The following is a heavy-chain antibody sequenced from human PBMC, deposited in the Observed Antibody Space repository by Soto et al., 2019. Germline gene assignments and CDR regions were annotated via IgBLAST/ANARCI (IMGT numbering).Heavy chain of an antibody. V-gene: IGHV1-18*01. CDR3: ARFPVDGDNHY. CDR1: GSTFTKYG. J-gene: IGHJ4*02. D-gene: IGHD6-19*01. CDR2: XSAYNXNT. Sequence: XSVKVSCKASGSTFTKYGISWVRQAPGQGLEWMGWXSAYNXNTNYEKKLQXXVTMTKDXXKNKDYMEMRSLRSDDTPVYYCARFPVDGDNHYWGQGTRVTVSS.